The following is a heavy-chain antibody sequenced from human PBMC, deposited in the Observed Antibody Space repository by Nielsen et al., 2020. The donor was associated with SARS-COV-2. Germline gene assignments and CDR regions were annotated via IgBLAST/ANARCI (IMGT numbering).Heavy chain of an antibody. CDR3: ARDDIVVVPAAIRANYYYYYMDV. CDR2: ISSSSSTI. Sequence: WIRQPPGKGLEWVSYISSSSSTIYYADSVKGRFTISRDNAKNSLYLQMNSLRDEDTAVYYRARDDIVVVPAAIRANYYYYYMDVWGKGTTVTVSS. V-gene: IGHV3-48*02. J-gene: IGHJ6*03. D-gene: IGHD2-2*02.